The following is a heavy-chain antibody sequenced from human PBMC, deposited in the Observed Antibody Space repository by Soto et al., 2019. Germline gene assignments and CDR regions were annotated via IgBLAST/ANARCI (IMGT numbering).Heavy chain of an antibody. Sequence: GGSLRLSCAASGFTFSSYGMHWVRQAPGKGLEWVAVIWYDGSNKYYADSVKGRFTISRDNSKNTLYLQMNSLRAEDTAVYYCARDGLLWFGESEDKYYYYYMDVWGKGTTVTVSS. CDR1: GFTFSSYG. J-gene: IGHJ6*03. D-gene: IGHD3-10*01. CDR3: ARDGLLWFGESEDKYYYYYMDV. V-gene: IGHV3-33*01. CDR2: IWYDGSNK.